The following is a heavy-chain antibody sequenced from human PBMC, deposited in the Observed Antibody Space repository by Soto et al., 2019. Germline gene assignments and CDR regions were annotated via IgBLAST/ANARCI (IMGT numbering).Heavy chain of an antibody. CDR1: GGSVSSGDYY. CDR3: ARERWFGL. CDR2: IFYSGVSGST. J-gene: IGHJ4*03. D-gene: IGHD3-10*01. Sequence: SETLSLTCTVSGGSVSSGDYYWSWIRQPPGKALEWIGYIFYSGVSGSTNYSPSLMSRVTISEDTSRNQFSLKLSSVTAADTAVYYCARERWFGLWGQGTMVTVSS. V-gene: IGHV4-61*08.